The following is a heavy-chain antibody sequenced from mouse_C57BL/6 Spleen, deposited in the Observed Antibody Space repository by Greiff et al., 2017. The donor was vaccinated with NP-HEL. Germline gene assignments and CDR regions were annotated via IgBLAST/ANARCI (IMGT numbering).Heavy chain of an antibody. J-gene: IGHJ2*01. Sequence: VQLQQSGPELVKPGASVKISCKASGYTFSSSWMNWVKQRPGKGLEWIGRIYPGDGDTNYNGKFKGKATLTADKSSSTAYMQLSSLTSEDSAVYFCARSFYDYFDYWGQSTTLTVSS. CDR1: GYTFSSSW. CDR2: IYPGDGDT. V-gene: IGHV1-82*01. CDR3: ARSFYDYFDY. D-gene: IGHD1-1*01.